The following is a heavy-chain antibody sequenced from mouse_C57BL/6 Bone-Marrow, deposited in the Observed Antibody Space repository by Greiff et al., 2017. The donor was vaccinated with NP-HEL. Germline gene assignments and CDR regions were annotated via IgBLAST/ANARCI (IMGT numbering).Heavy chain of an antibody. CDR1: GFSFNTYA. CDR3: VRRYPGIYWYFDV. J-gene: IGHJ1*03. D-gene: IGHD5-1-1*01. Sequence: EVMLVESGGGLVQPKGSLKLSCAASGFSFNTYAMNWVRQAPGKGLEWVARIRSKSNNYATYYADSVKDRFTISRDDSESMLYLQMNNLKTEDTAMYYCVRRYPGIYWYFDVWGTGTTVTVSS. CDR2: IRSKSNNYAT. V-gene: IGHV10-1*01.